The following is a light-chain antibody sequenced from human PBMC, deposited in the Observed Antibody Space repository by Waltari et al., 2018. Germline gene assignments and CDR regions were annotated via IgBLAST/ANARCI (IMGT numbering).Light chain of an antibody. J-gene: IGLJ3*02. CDR2: EVS. Sequence: QSALTQPASVSGSPGQSITLSCTGTSRDVGCYHYVSWYQQHPGKAPKLMISEVSNRPSGVSNRFSGSKSGNTASLTISGLQAEDEADYYCSSYTSSSTWVFGGGTKLTVL. V-gene: IGLV2-14*01. CDR3: SSYTSSSTWV. CDR1: SRDVGCYHY.